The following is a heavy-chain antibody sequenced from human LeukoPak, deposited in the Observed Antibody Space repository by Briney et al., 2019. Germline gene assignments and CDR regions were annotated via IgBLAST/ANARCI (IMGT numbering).Heavy chain of an antibody. J-gene: IGHJ4*02. D-gene: IGHD6-13*01. Sequence: AGGSLRLSCTASGFTFGEYAMGWVRQAPGKGLEGVIFLRGRVYGWTTEYAASVKSRFTISRDDSKSIAYLQMNSLKIEDTAVYYCFKYSSSSVDYWGQGTLVTVSS. CDR2: LRGRVYGWTT. CDR3: FKYSSSSVDY. V-gene: IGHV3-49*04. CDR1: GFTFGEYA.